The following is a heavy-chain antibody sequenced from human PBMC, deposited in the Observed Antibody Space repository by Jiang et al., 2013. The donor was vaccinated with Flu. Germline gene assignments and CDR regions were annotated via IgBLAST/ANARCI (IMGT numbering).Heavy chain of an antibody. CDR1: GFSLTAYE. J-gene: IGHJ4*02. V-gene: IGHV3-33*05. CDR2: LALDGTTK. CDR3: VRDRRVTGTIFDY. D-gene: IGHD1-1*01. Sequence: SLRLSCVASGFSLTAYEIDWVRQAPGKGLEWVAVLALDGTTKYYADSVRGRFSISRDNAKNTAYLQMNSLRGEDTALYYCVRDRRVTGTIFDYWGQGDPGHRL.